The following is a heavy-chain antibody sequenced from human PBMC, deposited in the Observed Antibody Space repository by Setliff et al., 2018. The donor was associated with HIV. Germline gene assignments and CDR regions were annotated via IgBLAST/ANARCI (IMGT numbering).Heavy chain of an antibody. Sequence: ASVKVSCKASGYTFTSYAMNWVRQAPGQGLEWMGWINTNTGNPTYAQGFTGRFVFSLDTSVSTAYLQISSLKAEDTAVYYYARDESDSLYYMDYYYMDVWGKGTTVTVSS. CDR1: GYTFTSYA. CDR3: ARDESDSLYYMDYYYMDV. D-gene: IGHD3-10*01. V-gene: IGHV7-4-1*02. J-gene: IGHJ6*03. CDR2: INTNTGNP.